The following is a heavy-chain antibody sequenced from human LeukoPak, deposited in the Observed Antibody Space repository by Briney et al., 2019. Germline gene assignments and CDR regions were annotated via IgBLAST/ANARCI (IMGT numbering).Heavy chain of an antibody. CDR2: IYSGGET. D-gene: IGHD2-8*02. V-gene: IGHV3-53*01. CDR3: ARGCTDKKCYIDY. CDR1: GFTVSSNY. J-gene: IGHJ4*02. Sequence: GGSLRLSCAASGFTVSSNYMNWVRQAPGKGLEWVSVIYSGGETYYADSVKGPFTISRDSSKNTLYLQMNSLRVEDTAVYYCARGCTDKKCYIDYWGQGTLVTVSS.